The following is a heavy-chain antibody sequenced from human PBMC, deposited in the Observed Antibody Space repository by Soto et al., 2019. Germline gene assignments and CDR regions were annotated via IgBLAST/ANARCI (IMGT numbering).Heavy chain of an antibody. CDR3: ARKTQSIAPYYYGMDV. V-gene: IGHV3-48*02. CDR1: GFTFSSYS. D-gene: IGHD6-6*01. Sequence: GGSMRLSCAASGFTFSSYSMNWVRQAPGKGLEWVSYISSSSSTIYYADSVKGRFTISRDNAKNSLYLQMNSLRDEDTAVYYCARKTQSIAPYYYGMDVWGQGTTVTVSS. CDR2: ISSSSSTI. J-gene: IGHJ6*02.